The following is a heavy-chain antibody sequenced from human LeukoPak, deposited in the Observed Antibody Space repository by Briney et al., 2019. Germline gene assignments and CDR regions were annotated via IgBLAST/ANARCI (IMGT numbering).Heavy chain of an antibody. J-gene: IGHJ6*02. Sequence: SETLSLTCAVYGGSFSGYYWSWIRQPPGKGLEWIGEINHSGSTNYNPSLKSRVTISVDTSKNQFSLKLSSVTAADTAVYYCARGGGIAARRARDYYYYYGMDVWGQGTTVTVSS. CDR1: GGSFSGYY. V-gene: IGHV4-34*01. D-gene: IGHD6-6*01. CDR2: INHSGST. CDR3: ARGGGIAARRARDYYYYYGMDV.